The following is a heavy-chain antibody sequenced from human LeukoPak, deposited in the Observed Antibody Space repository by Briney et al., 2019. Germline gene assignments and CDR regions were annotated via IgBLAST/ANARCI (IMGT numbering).Heavy chain of an antibody. CDR1: GFTFSSYG. CDR2: IRYDGSNK. CDR3: AKDGIAVAGTVVYYYYYYMDV. D-gene: IGHD6-19*01. Sequence: PGGSLRLSCAASGFTFSSYGMHWVRQAPGKGLEWVAFIRYDGSNKYYADSVKGRFTISRDNSKNTLYLQMNSLRAEDTAVYYCAKDGIAVAGTVVYYYYYYMDVWGKGTTVTISS. J-gene: IGHJ6*03. V-gene: IGHV3-30*02.